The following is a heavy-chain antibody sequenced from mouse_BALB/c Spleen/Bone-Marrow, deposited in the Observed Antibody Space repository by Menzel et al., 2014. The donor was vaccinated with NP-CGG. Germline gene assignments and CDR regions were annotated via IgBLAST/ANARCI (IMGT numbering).Heavy chain of an antibody. CDR1: GFDFSRYW. V-gene: IGHV4-1*02. J-gene: IGHJ1*01. CDR2: INPDSSTI. D-gene: IGHD4-1*01. CDR3: AKANWDVSGYFDV. Sequence: EVKLLESGGGLVQPGGSLKLSCAASGFDFSRYWMSWVRQAPGEGLEWIGEINPDSSTINYTPSLKDKFIISRDNAKNTLYLQMSKVRSEDTALYYCAKANWDVSGYFDVWGAGTTVTVSS.